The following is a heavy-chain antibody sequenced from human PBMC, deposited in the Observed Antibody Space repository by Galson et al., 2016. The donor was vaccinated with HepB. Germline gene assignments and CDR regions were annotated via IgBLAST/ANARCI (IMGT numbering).Heavy chain of an antibody. CDR1: GFIFSTYG. CDR3: AKPYGYSYGSYAFDI. J-gene: IGHJ3*02. V-gene: IGHV3-30*18. Sequence: SLRLSCAASGFIFSTYGMHWVRQAPGKGLEWVAVISYDGNKKYYADSVIGRATISRDNSKNTVFLRVNSLRGEDTAVYYCAKPYGYSYGSYAFDIWGQGTMVTASS. CDR2: ISYDGNKK. D-gene: IGHD5-18*01.